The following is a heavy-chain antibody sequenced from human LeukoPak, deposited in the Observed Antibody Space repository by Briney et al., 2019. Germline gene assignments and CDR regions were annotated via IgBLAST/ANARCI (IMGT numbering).Heavy chain of an antibody. J-gene: IGHJ4*02. Sequence: PRGSLRLSCAVSGFTFSNFWMSWVRQAPGRGLEWVANIHPEGNEKYHVESVKGRFTISRDNAKSSLFLQMNGLRAEDTAVYYCARGDAFSGDHWGQGTLVTVSS. V-gene: IGHV3-7*04. CDR3: ARGDAFSGDH. CDR1: GFTFSNFW. CDR2: IHPEGNEK.